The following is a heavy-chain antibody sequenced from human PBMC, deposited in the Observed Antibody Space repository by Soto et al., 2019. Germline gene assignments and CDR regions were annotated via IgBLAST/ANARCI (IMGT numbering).Heavy chain of an antibody. D-gene: IGHD1-26*01. CDR3: ATLGGELPQRDY. CDR1: GFTFSRSR. V-gene: IGHV3-74*01. CDR2: INSDGSGT. J-gene: IGHJ4*02. Sequence: EVQLVESGGGLVQPGGSLRLACVASGFTFSRSRVHWVRQAPGKGLVCVSRINSDGSGTNYADSVKGRFTISRDNTKNTLYLQMNGLRAEDTALYYCATLGGELPQRDYWGQGTLVTVSS.